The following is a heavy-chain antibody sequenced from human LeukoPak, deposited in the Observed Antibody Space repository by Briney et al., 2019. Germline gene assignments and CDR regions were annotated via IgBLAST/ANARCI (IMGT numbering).Heavy chain of an antibody. J-gene: IGHJ3*02. CDR1: GFTFSSYW. D-gene: IGHD5-24*01. CDR3: SRRWLQHAFDI. CDR2: LNSDGSST. Sequence: GGSLKLSCAASGFTFSSYWMHWVRQTPGKGLVWVSRLNSDGSSTSYADSVKGRFTISRDNAKNTLYLQMNSLRAEDTAVYYCSRRWLQHAFDIWGKGTMVTVSS. V-gene: IGHV3-74*01.